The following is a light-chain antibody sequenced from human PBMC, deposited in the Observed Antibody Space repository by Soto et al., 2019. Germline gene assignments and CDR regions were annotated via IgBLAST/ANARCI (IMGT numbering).Light chain of an antibody. Sequence: EIVLTQSPATLSLSPEERATLSCRASQSVRTYLAWYQQKPGQAPRLLIYDASNRATGIPARFSGSGSGTDFTLTISRLEPEDFAVYYCQQYGSSPPITFGGGTKVDIK. CDR1: QSVRTY. CDR2: DAS. V-gene: IGKV3-20*01. J-gene: IGKJ4*01. CDR3: QQYGSSPPIT.